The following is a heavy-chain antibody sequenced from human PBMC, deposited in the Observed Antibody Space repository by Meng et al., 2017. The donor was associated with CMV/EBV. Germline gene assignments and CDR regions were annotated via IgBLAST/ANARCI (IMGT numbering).Heavy chain of an antibody. J-gene: IGHJ6*02. Sequence: GESLKISCAASGFTFSSYSMNWVRQAPGKGLEWVSSISSSSSYIYYADSVKGRFTISRDNAKNSLYLQMNSLRAEDTAVYYCARVPYGSGSYLGYYGMDVWDQGTTVTVSS. CDR2: ISSSSSYI. D-gene: IGHD3-10*01. V-gene: IGHV3-21*01. CDR1: GFTFSSYS. CDR3: ARVPYGSGSYLGYYGMDV.